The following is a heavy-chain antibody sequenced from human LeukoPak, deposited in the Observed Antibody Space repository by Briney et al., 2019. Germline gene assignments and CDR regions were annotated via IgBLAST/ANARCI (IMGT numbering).Heavy chain of an antibody. CDR2: ISSSSSYI. CDR1: GFTFSSYS. D-gene: IGHD1-26*01. Sequence: GGSLRLSCAASGFTFSSYSMNWVRQAPGKGLEWVSSISSSSSYIYYADSVKGRFTISRDNAKNSLYLQMNSLRAEDTAVYYCARTRYSGSYYDYYYMDVWGKGTTVTISS. J-gene: IGHJ6*03. CDR3: ARTRYSGSYYDYYYMDV. V-gene: IGHV3-21*04.